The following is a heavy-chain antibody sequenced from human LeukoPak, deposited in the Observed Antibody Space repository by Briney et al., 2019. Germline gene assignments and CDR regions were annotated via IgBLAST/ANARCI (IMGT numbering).Heavy chain of an antibody. V-gene: IGHV3-21*01. D-gene: IGHD3-10*01. J-gene: IGHJ4*02. Sequence: GGSLRLSCAASGFTFSSYSMNWVRQAPGKGLEWVSSISSSSSYIYYADSVKGRFTISRDNAKNSLYLQMNSLRAEDTAVYYCARGYHGSGSYSYFDYWGQGTLVTVSS. CDR2: ISSSSSYI. CDR1: GFTFSSYS. CDR3: ARGYHGSGSYSYFDY.